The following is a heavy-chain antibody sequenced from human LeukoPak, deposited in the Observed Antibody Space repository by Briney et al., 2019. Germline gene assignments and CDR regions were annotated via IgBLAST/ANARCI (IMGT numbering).Heavy chain of an antibody. V-gene: IGHV4-59*01. Sequence: SETLSLTSTVSGGTISSYYRSWIRQPPGKGLEWIGYIYYSGSTNYNRSLKSRVTISVDTSNNQFSLKLSSVTAADTAVYYCARGVRYYYYYMDVWDKGTTVTVSS. CDR2: IYYSGST. CDR3: ARGVRYYYYYMDV. J-gene: IGHJ6*03. CDR1: GGTISSYY.